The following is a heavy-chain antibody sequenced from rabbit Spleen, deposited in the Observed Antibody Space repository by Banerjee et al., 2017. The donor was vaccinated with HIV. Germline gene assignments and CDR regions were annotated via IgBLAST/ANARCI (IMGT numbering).Heavy chain of an antibody. V-gene: IGHV1S40*01. CDR2: MASSSAST. J-gene: IGHJ6*01. D-gene: IGHD1-1*01. Sequence: QSLEESGGGLVKPGGTLTLTCKASGADFSSIEYMGWVRQAPGKGLEWIGCMASSSASTWYASWAKGRFTISKTSSTTVTLQMTSLTAADTATYFCARDTSSSFSSYGMDLWGQGTLVTVS. CDR1: GADFSSIEY. CDR3: ARDTSSSFSSYGMDL.